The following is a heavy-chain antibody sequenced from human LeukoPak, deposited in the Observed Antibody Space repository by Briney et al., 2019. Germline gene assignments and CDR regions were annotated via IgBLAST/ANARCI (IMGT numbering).Heavy chain of an antibody. CDR3: ALLTVASDFDY. D-gene: IGHD5-12*01. CDR2: IHSSGTVK. V-gene: IGHV3-48*03. Sequence: GGSLRLSCVVSGFPFSIYDMNWVRQAPGKGLEWVSNIHSSGTVKYYSDSVKGRFSISRDNAKSSLYLQMNSLRVEDTAVYYCALLTVASDFDYWGQGALVTVSS. J-gene: IGHJ4*02. CDR1: GFPFSIYD.